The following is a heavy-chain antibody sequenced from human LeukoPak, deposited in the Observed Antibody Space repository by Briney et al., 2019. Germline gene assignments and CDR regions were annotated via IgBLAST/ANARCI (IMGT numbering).Heavy chain of an antibody. J-gene: IGHJ4*02. D-gene: IGHD5-12*01. CDR1: GGSISSSSYY. CDR2: IYYSGST. CDR3: DAYSPKSLSPIDY. Sequence: SETLSLTCTVSGGSISSSSYYWGWLRQPPGRGLEGLGSIYYSGSTYYNPSLKSRVTISVDTSKNQFSLKLSSVTAADTAVYYCDAYSPKSLSPIDYWGQGTLVTVSS. V-gene: IGHV4-39*07.